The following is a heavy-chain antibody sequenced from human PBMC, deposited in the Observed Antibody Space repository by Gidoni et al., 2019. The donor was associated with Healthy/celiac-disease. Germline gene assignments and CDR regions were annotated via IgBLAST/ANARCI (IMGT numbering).Heavy chain of an antibody. V-gene: IGHV1-69*06. Sequence: QVQLVQSGAEVKTPGSSVKVSCKASGGTFSSYAISWVRQAPGQGLEWMGGIIPIFGTANYAQKFQGRVTITADKSTSTAYMELSSLRSEDTAVYYCARDRVAATVTTRGSAGLFGPFGYWGQGTLVTVSS. CDR3: ARDRVAATVTTRGSAGLFGPFGY. J-gene: IGHJ4*02. CDR1: GGTFSSYA. D-gene: IGHD4-17*01. CDR2: IIPIFGTA.